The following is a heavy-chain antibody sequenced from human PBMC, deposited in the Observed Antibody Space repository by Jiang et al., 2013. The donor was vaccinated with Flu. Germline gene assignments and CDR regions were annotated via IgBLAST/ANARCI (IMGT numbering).Heavy chain of an antibody. CDR2: INPRSGGR. Sequence: VKKPGASVKVSCKAFGYTFAGYYIHWVRQAPGQGLEWMGWINPRSGGRDYAQRFQGRVTMTRDTSISTAYMELSRLTSDDTAVYYCARVDTVVTIPDYWGQGTLVTVSS. CDR3: ARVDTVVTIPDY. D-gene: IGHD4-23*01. J-gene: IGHJ4*02. CDR1: GYTFAGYY. V-gene: IGHV1-2*02.